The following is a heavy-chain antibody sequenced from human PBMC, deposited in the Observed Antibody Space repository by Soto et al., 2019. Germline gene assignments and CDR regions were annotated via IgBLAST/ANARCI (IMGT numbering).Heavy chain of an antibody. V-gene: IGHV4-59*01. CDR2: IYYSGST. Sequence: PSETLSLTCTVSGGSISSYYWSWIRQPPGKGLEWIGYIYYSGSTNYNPSLKSRVTISVDTSKNQFSLKLSSVTAADTAVYYCARAKFGIAARQQTNWFDPWGQGTLVTVSS. CDR3: ARAKFGIAARQQTNWFDP. CDR1: GGSISSYY. D-gene: IGHD6-6*01. J-gene: IGHJ5*02.